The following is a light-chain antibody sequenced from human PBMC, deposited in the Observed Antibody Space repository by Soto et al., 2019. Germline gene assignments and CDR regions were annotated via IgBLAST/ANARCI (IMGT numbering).Light chain of an antibody. CDR1: SSNIGTNT. Sequence: QSVLTQPPSASGSPGQRVTISCSGSSSNIGTNTVNWYQHHPGSAPKLLMYSNNHRPSGVPDRFSGSKSGNSASLAITGLQPDDEADYYCEAWDGSLNVLLFGAGTKLTVL. CDR3: EAWDGSLNVLL. V-gene: IGLV1-44*01. CDR2: SNN. J-gene: IGLJ2*01.